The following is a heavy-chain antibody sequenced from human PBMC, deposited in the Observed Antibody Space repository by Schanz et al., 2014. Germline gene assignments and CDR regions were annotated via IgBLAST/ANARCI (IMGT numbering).Heavy chain of an antibody. V-gene: IGHV3-23*04. J-gene: IGHJ4*02. D-gene: IGHD3-10*01. CDR2: ISGSGVST. Sequence: VQLVESGGGVVQPGRSLRLSCAASGFTFSQYGMHWVRQAPGKGLEWISAISGSGVSTHYADSVKGRFTISRDNAKNSLYLQMNSLRAEDTAVYYCAKDQGSYGSGSYSYFDYWGQGTLATVSS. CDR1: GFTFSQYG. CDR3: AKDQGSYGSGSYSYFDY.